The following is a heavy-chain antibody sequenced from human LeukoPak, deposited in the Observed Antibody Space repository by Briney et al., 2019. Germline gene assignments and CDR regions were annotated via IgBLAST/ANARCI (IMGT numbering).Heavy chain of an antibody. D-gene: IGHD2/OR15-2a*01. Sequence: SETLSLTCAVYGGSFSGYYWSWIRQPPGKGLEWIGEINHSGSTNYNPSLKSRVTISVDTSKNQFSLKLSSVTAADTAVYYCARVTPLLFRWFDPWGQGTLVTVSS. CDR2: INHSGST. J-gene: IGHJ5*02. CDR3: ARVTPLLFRWFDP. V-gene: IGHV4-34*01. CDR1: GGSFSGYY.